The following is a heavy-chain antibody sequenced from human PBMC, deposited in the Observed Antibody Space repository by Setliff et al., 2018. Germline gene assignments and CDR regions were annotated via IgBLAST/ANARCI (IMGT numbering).Heavy chain of an antibody. D-gene: IGHD3-22*01. CDR2: ISGSGGST. Sequence: PGESLKISCAASGFTFSSYAMSWVRQAPGKGLEWVSAISGSGGSTYYADSVKGRFTISRDNSKNTLYLQMNSLRAEDTAVYYCAKETRITMIVVPHDAFDIWSQGTMVTVSS. J-gene: IGHJ3*02. V-gene: IGHV3-23*01. CDR1: GFTFSSYA. CDR3: AKETRITMIVVPHDAFDI.